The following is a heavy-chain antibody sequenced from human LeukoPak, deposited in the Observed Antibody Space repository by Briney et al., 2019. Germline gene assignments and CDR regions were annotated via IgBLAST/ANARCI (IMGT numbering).Heavy chain of an antibody. Sequence: PSETVSLTCTVSGGSISSSSYYWGWIRQPPGKGLEWIGNIYYSGSTYYNPSLKSRVTISVDTSKNHLSLKLSSVTAADTAVFYCARQRGGGYWYFDLWGRGTLVTVSS. CDR2: IYYSGST. CDR1: GGSISSSSYY. CDR3: ARQRGGGYWYFDL. J-gene: IGHJ2*01. V-gene: IGHV4-39*01.